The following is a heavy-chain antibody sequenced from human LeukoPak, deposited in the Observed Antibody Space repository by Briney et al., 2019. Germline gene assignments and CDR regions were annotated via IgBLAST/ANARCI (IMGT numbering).Heavy chain of an antibody. CDR1: GFTFSSYG. J-gene: IGHJ4*02. CDR3: ARDSAFLEWSYFDY. CDR2: IYSGGST. Sequence: PGGSLRLSCAASGFTFSSYGMSWVRQAPGKGLEWVSVIYSGGSTYYADSVEGRFTISRDNSKNTLYLQMNSLRAEDTAVYYCARDSAFLEWSYFDYWGQGTLVTVSS. D-gene: IGHD3-3*02. V-gene: IGHV3-66*02.